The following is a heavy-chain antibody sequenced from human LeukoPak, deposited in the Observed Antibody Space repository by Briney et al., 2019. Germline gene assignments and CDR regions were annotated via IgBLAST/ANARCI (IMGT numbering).Heavy chain of an antibody. V-gene: IGHV3-23*01. J-gene: IGHJ4*02. CDR1: GFTFSTYW. D-gene: IGHD5-12*01. CDR2: ISGSGGNT. CDR3: AKVVSGYHFDY. Sequence: QPGGSLRLSCAATGFTFSTYWMSWVRRAPGKGPEWVSGISGSGGNTYYADSVKGRFTISRDNSQNTLYLQMNTLRAEDTAVYYCAKVVSGYHFDYWGQGTLVTVSS.